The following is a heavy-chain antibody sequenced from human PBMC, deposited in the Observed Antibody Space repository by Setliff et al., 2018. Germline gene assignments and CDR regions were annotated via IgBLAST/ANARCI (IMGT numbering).Heavy chain of an antibody. Sequence: PSGTLSLTCPVSGGSISSYYWSWIRQPAGKGLEWIGHIYIGGSANYNPSLKSRVTMSIDTSKNQFSLKLNYGTAADLAVYYCAREQWLDPPGYYYMDVWAKGTTVTVSS. J-gene: IGHJ6*03. CDR2: IYIGGSA. CDR3: AREQWLDPPGYYYMDV. CDR1: GGSISSYY. V-gene: IGHV4-4*07. D-gene: IGHD6-19*01.